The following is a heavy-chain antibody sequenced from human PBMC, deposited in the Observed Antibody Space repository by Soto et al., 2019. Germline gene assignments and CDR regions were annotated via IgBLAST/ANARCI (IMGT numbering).Heavy chain of an antibody. CDR3: AKKPTTGSYYFDF. J-gene: IGHJ4*02. CDR2: ISGSGTGT. Sequence: EVQLVESGGGWVQPGGSLRLSCAASGFTFSSYAMNWVGQAPGKGLEWVSAISGSGTGTYYADSVKGRFTISRDSSKNTLYLQMNSLRAEDTAVYYCAKKPTTGSYYFDFWGQGTLVTVSA. V-gene: IGHV3-23*04. CDR1: GFTFSSYA. D-gene: IGHD2-15*01.